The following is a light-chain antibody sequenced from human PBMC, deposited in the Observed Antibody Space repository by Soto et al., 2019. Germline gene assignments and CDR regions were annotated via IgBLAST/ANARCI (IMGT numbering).Light chain of an antibody. CDR2: GAS. J-gene: IGKJ1*01. V-gene: IGKV3-20*01. Sequence: EIVLTQSPGTLSLSQGERATLSCRASQSVSSNSLAWYQQKPGQAPRLLIYGASSRATGIPDRFSASGSGTDFTLTISRLEPEDFALYYCHQYGKSPRTFGQGTKVEI. CDR1: QSVSSNS. CDR3: HQYGKSPRT.